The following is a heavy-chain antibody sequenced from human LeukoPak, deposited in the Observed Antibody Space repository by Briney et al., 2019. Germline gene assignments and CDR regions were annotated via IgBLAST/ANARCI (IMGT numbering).Heavy chain of an antibody. Sequence: GGSLRLSCAFSGFTSCGDWMQCVSQAPGKGLVWVSRSKNDGSSTSYADSVKGRFTISRDNAKNTLYLQMNSLRAEDTAVYYCAREIRRIGGHTDASDIWGQGTMVTVS. J-gene: IGHJ3*02. CDR3: AREIRRIGGHTDASDI. CDR2: SKNDGSST. CDR1: GFTSCGDW. V-gene: IGHV3-74*01. D-gene: IGHD3-16*01.